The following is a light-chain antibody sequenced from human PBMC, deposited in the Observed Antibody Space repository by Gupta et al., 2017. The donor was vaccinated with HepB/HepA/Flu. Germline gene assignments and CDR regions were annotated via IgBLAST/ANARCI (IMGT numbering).Light chain of an antibody. Sequence: AIRMTQSTPSFSSPTGDRVTITCRASQGISSYLAWYQQRPGKAPKLLIYAASNLQSGVPSRFSGSGSGTDFTLTISCLQSEDFATYYCQQYYSYPLTFGGGTKVEIK. CDR3: QQYYSYPLT. CDR1: QGISSY. V-gene: IGKV1-8*01. J-gene: IGKJ4*01. CDR2: AAS.